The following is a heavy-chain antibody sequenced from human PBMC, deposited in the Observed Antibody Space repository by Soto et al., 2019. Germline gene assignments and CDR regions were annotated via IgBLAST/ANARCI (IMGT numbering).Heavy chain of an antibody. CDR3: ARHIDY. CDR2: IYYSGST. V-gene: IGHV4-39*01. CDR1: GGSISSSSYY. J-gene: IGHJ4*02. Sequence: QLQLQESGPGLVKPSETLSLTCTVSGGSISSSSYYWGWIRQAPGKGLEWIGRIYYSGSTYYNPALKSRITISVDTAKNQFSLKLSSVTAADTAVYYCARHIDYWGQGTLVTVSS.